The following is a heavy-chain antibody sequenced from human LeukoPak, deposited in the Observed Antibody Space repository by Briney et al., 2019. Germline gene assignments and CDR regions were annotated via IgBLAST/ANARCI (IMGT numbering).Heavy chain of an antibody. CDR3: ARKVGYGSGSYYTPFNWYFDL. CDR2: INHSGST. D-gene: IGHD3-10*01. CDR1: GGSFSGYY. Sequence: SETLSLTCAVYGGSFSGYYWSWIRQPPGKGLEWIGEINHSGSTNYSPSLKSRVTISVDTSKNQFSLKLSSVTAADTAVYYCARKVGYGSGSYYTPFNWYFDLWGRGTLVTVSS. J-gene: IGHJ2*01. V-gene: IGHV4-34*01.